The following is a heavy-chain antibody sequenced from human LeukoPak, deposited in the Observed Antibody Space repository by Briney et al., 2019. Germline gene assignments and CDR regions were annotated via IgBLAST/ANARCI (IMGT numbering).Heavy chain of an antibody. Sequence: GGSRRPSCAASGFTFSSYGMHWVRQAPGKGLEWVAVISYDGSNKYYADSVKGRFTISRDNSKNTLYLQMNSLRAEDTAVYYCAKDLASAFDIWGQGTMVTVSS. CDR1: GFTFSSYG. CDR2: ISYDGSNK. CDR3: AKDLASAFDI. V-gene: IGHV3-30*18. J-gene: IGHJ3*02.